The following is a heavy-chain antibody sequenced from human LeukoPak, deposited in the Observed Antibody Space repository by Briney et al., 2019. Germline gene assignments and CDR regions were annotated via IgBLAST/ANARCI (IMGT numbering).Heavy chain of an antibody. CDR1: GGSIASSGVY. CDR3: ARLFSSGWPYFYGLDA. D-gene: IGHD6-19*01. Sequence: SETLSLTCTVSGGSIASSGVYWGWVRQPPGKGLEWVGCVYYGGDTYYHPSLKSRVTISVDTSKNQFSLSLSSVTAADTALYYCARLFSSGWPYFYGLDAWGQGTTVTVSS. V-gene: IGHV4-39*01. CDR2: VYYGGDT. J-gene: IGHJ6*02.